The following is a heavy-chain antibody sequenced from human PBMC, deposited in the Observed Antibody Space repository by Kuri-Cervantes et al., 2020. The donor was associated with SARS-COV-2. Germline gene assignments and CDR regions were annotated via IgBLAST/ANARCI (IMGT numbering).Heavy chain of an antibody. CDR2: IIPIFGTA. J-gene: IGHJ4*02. CDR1: GGTFSSYA. V-gene: IGHV1-69*13. D-gene: IGHD4-17*01. Sequence: SVKVSCKASGGTFSSYAISWVRQAPGQGPEWMGGIIPIFGTANYAQKFQGRVTITADESTSTAYMELSNLRSEDTAVYYCARPPEEGAVTTWGNDYWGQGTLVTVSS. CDR3: ARPPEEGAVTTWGNDY.